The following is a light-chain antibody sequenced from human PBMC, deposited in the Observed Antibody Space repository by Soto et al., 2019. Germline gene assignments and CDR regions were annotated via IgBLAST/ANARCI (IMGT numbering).Light chain of an antibody. CDR3: CSYAGGSTYVV. Sequence: QSVLTQPASVSGSPGQSITISCTGTSSDVGSYNLVSWYQLHPGKAPKLMIYEGSKRPSGVSNRFSGSKSGNTASLTISGLQAEYEADYYCCSYAGGSTYVVFGGGTKLTVL. CDR1: SSDVGSYNL. J-gene: IGLJ2*01. CDR2: EGS. V-gene: IGLV2-23*01.